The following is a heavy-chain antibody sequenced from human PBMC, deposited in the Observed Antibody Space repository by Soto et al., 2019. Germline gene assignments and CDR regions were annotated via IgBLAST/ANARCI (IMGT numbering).Heavy chain of an antibody. CDR1: GFTFTTYP. J-gene: IGHJ4*02. D-gene: IGHD2-15*01. V-gene: IGHV3-30-3*01. Sequence: QVQLVESGGGVVQPGRSLRLSCAASGFTFTTYPMHWVRQTPGKGLEWLTLISYDGDNEYYADSVKGRFSISRDNSKNTLYLQMNSLRLEDTAVYFCARDQGHTYCSGDTCYSIPVYYFDYWGQGALVTVSS. CDR3: ARDQGHTYCSGDTCYSIPVYYFDY. CDR2: ISYDGDNE.